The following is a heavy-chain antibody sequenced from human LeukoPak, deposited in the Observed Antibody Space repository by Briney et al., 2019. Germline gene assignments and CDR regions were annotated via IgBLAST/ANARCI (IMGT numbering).Heavy chain of an antibody. CDR3: AHGDYGVGY. Sequence: GGSLRLSCAASGFTFSSYAMSWVRQAPGKGLEWVSSVTGNGDNTFHADSVKGRFTISRDNSKNTLYLQMNSLRAEDTAVYYCAHGDYGVGYWGQGTLVTVSS. D-gene: IGHD4-17*01. V-gene: IGHV3-23*01. J-gene: IGHJ4*02. CDR1: GFTFSSYA. CDR2: VTGNGDNT.